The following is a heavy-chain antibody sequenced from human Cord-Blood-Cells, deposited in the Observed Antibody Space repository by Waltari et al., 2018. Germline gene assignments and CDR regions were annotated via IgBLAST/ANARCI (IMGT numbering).Heavy chain of an antibody. CDR2: IFSNDEK. Sequence: QVTLKESGPVLVKPTETLTLTCTVSGFSLSNARMGVSWIRQPPGKALEWLAHIFSNDEKSYSTSRKSRLTISKDTSKSQVVLTMTNMDPVDTATYYCARIRIAAAGYWYFDLWGRGTLVTVSS. D-gene: IGHD6-13*01. CDR1: GFSLSNARMG. V-gene: IGHV2-26*01. J-gene: IGHJ2*01. CDR3: ARIRIAAAGYWYFDL.